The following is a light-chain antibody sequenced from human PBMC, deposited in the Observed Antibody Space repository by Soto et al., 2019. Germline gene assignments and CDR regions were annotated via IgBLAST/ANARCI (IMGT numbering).Light chain of an antibody. CDR3: QQYGSSPPYT. Sequence: EIVWTQSPGTLSLSPGERATLSCRASQSVSSRYLAWYQQKPGQAPRLLMYGASSRATGIPDRLSGSGSGTDFPLTISRLEPEDFAVYYCQQYGSSPPYTFGQGTKLEIK. CDR1: QSVSSRY. V-gene: IGKV3-20*01. J-gene: IGKJ2*01. CDR2: GAS.